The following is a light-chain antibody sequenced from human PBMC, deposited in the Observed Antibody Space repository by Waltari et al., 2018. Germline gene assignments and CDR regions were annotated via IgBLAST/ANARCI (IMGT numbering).Light chain of an antibody. CDR1: RSVSVY. V-gene: IGKV3-11*01. CDR3: QQRNDWPPT. J-gene: IGKJ1*01. CDR2: DAS. Sequence: EIVLTQSPATLSLSPGERATLSCRTSRSVSVYLAWYQHKPGQAPRLLLSDASNRATGIPARFIGSWSETDFTLSINNLEPDDSATYYCQQRNDWPPTFGRGTKLE.